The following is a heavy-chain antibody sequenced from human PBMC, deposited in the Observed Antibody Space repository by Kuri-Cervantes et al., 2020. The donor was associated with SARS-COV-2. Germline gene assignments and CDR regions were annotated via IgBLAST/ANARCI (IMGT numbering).Heavy chain of an antibody. D-gene: IGHD1-26*01. Sequence: SVKVSCKASGDSFSSYSFNWVRQAPGQGLEWMGGIIPMFGTADYAQKFQGKVTITADESTSTAYMELRSLRSDDTAVYYCARNVVGATTLGWFDPWGQGTLVTVSS. J-gene: IGHJ5*02. CDR1: GDSFSSYS. CDR3: ARNVVGATTLGWFDP. V-gene: IGHV1-69*13. CDR2: IIPMFGTA.